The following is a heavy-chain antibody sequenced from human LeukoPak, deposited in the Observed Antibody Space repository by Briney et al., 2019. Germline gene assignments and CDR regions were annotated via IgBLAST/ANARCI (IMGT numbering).Heavy chain of an antibody. CDR2: FYSGGSA. CDR3: ARKQGGTMYDV. V-gene: IGHV4-34*01. CDR1: GGSFSGYY. Sequence: SETLSLTCAVSGGSFSGYYWSWIRQPPGKGLEGIGTFYSGGSAYYNPSLTSRVSISKDTSDNQFSLRLYSVTAADTAVYYCARKQGGTMYDVWGQGTQVTASS. D-gene: IGHD1-7*01. J-gene: IGHJ4*02.